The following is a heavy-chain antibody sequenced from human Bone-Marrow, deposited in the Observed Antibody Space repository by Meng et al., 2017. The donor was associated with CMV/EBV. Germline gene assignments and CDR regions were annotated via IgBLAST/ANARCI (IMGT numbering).Heavy chain of an antibody. D-gene: IGHD5-24*01. CDR1: GFTFSSYG. J-gene: IGHJ4*02. Sequence: GESLKISCAASGFTFSSYGMHWVRQAPGKGLEWVSYISSSGSTIYYADSVKGRFTISRDNAKNSLYLQMNSLRAEDTAVYYCARVEGSPLWYFDYWGQGTLVTVSS. CDR3: ARVEGSPLWYFDY. CDR2: ISSSGSTI. V-gene: IGHV3-48*04.